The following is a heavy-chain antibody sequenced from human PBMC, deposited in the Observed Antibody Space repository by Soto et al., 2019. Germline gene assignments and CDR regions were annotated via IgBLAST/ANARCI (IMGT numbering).Heavy chain of an antibody. CDR1: GFTLSMYG. D-gene: IGHD2-21*01. V-gene: IGHV3-30*03. CDR2: IYSDGSHQ. CDR3: ARDRRVIPDADMDY. J-gene: IGHJ4*02. Sequence: QVQLVESGGGVVQPGSSLRLSCAASGFTLSMYGMHWVRQAPGKGLEWVGVIYSDGSHQYYGDSVKGRFTISRDNSNKMVYLQMTGLRLDDSALYYCARDRRVIPDADMDYWGQGVLVTVSS.